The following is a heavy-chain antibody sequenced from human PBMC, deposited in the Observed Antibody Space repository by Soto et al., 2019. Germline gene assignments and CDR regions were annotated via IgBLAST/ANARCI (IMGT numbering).Heavy chain of an antibody. CDR2: ISSSGSTR. CDR1: GFTFTSYE. J-gene: IGHJ1*01. CDR3: ARGDYYDSSGYYTDFQH. D-gene: IGHD3-22*01. Sequence: GSLRPYGAASGFTFTSYEMSWVRQAPGKGLAWVSYISSSGSTRYYADAVKGRFTISRDNAKNSLYLQMNSLRAEDTAVYYCARGDYYDSSGYYTDFQHWGQGTLVTVSS. V-gene: IGHV3-48*03.